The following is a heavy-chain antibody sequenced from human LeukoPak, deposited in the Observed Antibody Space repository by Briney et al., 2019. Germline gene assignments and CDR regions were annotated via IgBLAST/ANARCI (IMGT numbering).Heavy chain of an antibody. CDR2: ISWDGGGT. CDR1: GFTFDDYA. CDR3: AKDMAAYYYASGNIDY. Sequence: GGSLRLSCAASGFTFDDYAMHWVRQAPGKGLEWVSLISWDGGGTYYADTVKGRFTISRDNSKNSLYLQMNSLRAEDTALYYCAKDMAAYYYASGNIDYWGQGTLVSVSS. D-gene: IGHD3-10*01. J-gene: IGHJ4*02. V-gene: IGHV3-43D*03.